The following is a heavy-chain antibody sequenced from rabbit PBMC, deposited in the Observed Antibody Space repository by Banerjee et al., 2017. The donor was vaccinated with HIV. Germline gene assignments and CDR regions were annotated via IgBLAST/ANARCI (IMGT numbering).Heavy chain of an antibody. Sequence: EQLEESGGGLVKPEGSLTLTCKASGVSLNDKDVMCWVRQAPGKGLEWIACINIVTGKSVYANWAKGRFTMSRTASTTVTLQMTSLTAAVTATYFCVRDQAHMLDLWGQGTLVTVS. J-gene: IGHJ3*01. D-gene: IGHD1-1*01. CDR3: VRDQAHMLDL. CDR1: GVSLNDKDV. V-gene: IGHV1S45*01. CDR2: INIVTGKS.